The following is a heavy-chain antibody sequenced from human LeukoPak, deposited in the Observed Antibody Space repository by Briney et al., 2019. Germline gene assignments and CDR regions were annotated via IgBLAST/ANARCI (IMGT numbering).Heavy chain of an antibody. J-gene: IGHJ3*02. V-gene: IGHV3-33*01. CDR3: ARDKGLAVAGDAFDI. D-gene: IGHD6-19*01. CDR2: IWYDGSNK. Sequence: AGGSLRLSCAASGFTFSSYGMHWVRQAPGKGLEGVADIWYDGSNKYYADSVKGRFTISRDNSKNTLYLQMNSLRAEDTGVYYCARDKGLAVAGDAFDIWGQGTMVTVSS. CDR1: GFTFSSYG.